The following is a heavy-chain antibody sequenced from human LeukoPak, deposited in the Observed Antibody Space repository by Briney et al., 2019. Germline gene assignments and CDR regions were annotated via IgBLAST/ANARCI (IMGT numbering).Heavy chain of an antibody. CDR1: GGSISSSSYY. CDR3: ASGKTYYYDSSGYYSFDY. D-gene: IGHD3-22*01. J-gene: IGHJ4*02. Sequence: SETLSLTCTVSGGSISSSSYYWGWIRQPPGKGLEWIGSIYYSGSTYYNPSLKSRVTISVDTSKNQFSLRLSSVTAADTAVYYCASGKTYYYDSSGYYSFDYWGQGTLVTVSS. V-gene: IGHV4-39*01. CDR2: IYYSGST.